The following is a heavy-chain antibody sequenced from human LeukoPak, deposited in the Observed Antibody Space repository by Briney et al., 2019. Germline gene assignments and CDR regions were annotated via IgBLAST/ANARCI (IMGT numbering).Heavy chain of an antibody. D-gene: IGHD4-17*01. Sequence: GASVKVSCKASGFTFTSSAMQWVRQARGQGLEWIGWIVVGSGNTNYAQKFQERVTITRDMSTSTAYMELSSLRSDDTAVYYRAADLGSTVTTELDYWGQGTLVTVSS. J-gene: IGHJ4*02. CDR2: IVVGSGNT. CDR1: GFTFTSSA. CDR3: AADLGSTVTTELDY. V-gene: IGHV1-58*02.